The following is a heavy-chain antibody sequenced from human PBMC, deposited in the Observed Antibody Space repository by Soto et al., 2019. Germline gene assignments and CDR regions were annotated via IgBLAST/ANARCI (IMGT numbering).Heavy chain of an antibody. CDR3: AREALTNSSSWSFDI. CDR1: GFTFSSYA. Sequence: GGSLRLSCAASGFTFSSYAMHWVRQAPGKGLEWVAVISYDGSNKYYADSVKGRFTISRDNSKNTLYLQMNSLRAEDTAVYYCAREALTNSSSWSFDIWGQGTMVTVSS. V-gene: IGHV3-30-3*01. D-gene: IGHD6-13*01. J-gene: IGHJ3*02. CDR2: ISYDGSNK.